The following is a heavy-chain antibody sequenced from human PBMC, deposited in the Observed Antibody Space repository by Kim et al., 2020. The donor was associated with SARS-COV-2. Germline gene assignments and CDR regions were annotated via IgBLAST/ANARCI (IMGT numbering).Heavy chain of an antibody. CDR3: ARDSEWELLNAFDI. D-gene: IGHD1-26*01. J-gene: IGHJ3*02. Sequence: AQKFQGRVTITADKSPSTAYMERSSLRSEDTAVYYCARDSEWELLNAFDIWGQGTMVTVSS. V-gene: IGHV1-69*04.